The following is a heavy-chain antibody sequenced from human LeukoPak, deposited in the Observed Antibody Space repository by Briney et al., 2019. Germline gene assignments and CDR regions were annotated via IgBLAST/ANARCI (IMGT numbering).Heavy chain of an antibody. CDR1: GFTFSSYE. J-gene: IGHJ4*02. D-gene: IGHD5-18*01. Sequence: GGSLRLSCAASGFTFSSYEMNWARQAPGKGLEWVSYSSSSGSTIYYADSVKGRFTISRDNAKNSLYLQMNSLRAEDTAVYYCARDHGYSYGYNFDYWGQGTLVTVSS. CDR3: ARDHGYSYGYNFDY. V-gene: IGHV3-48*03. CDR2: SSSSGSTI.